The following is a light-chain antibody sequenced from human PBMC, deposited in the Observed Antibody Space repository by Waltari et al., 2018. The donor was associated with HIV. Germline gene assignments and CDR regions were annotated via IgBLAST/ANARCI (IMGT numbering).Light chain of an antibody. CDR3: CSYAGSSTFWV. Sequence: QSALTQSASVSGSPGQSITISCTGTSSDVGSYHLVSWYQQHPGKAPKVMIYEVSKRPSGVSNRFSGSKSGNTASLTISGLQAEDEADYYCCSYAGSSTFWVFGGGTKLTVL. V-gene: IGLV2-23*02. CDR2: EVS. J-gene: IGLJ3*02. CDR1: SSDVGSYHL.